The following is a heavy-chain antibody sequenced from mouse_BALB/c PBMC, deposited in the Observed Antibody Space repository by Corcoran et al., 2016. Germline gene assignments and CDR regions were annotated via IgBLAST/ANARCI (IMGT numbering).Heavy chain of an antibody. CDR1: GYTFTNYG. CDR2: INTYTGEP. V-gene: IGHV9-3-1*01. J-gene: IGHJ2*01. Sequence: QIQLVQSGPELKKPGETAKISCKASGYTFTNYGMNWVKQAPGKGLKWMGWINTYTGEPTYADDFKGRFAFSLETSASTAYLQINSLKNEDTATYFCARGTASVDYWGQGTTLTVSS. D-gene: IGHD1-2*01. CDR3: ARGTASVDY.